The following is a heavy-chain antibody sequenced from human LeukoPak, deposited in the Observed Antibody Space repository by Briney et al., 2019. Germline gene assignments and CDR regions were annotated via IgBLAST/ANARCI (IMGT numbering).Heavy chain of an antibody. Sequence: KTSETLSLTCAVYGGSFSGYYWSWIRQPPGKGLEWIGEINHSGSTNYNPSLKSRVTISVDTSKNQFSLKLSSVTAADTAVYYCARGLVRGLRTTNWFDPWSQGTLVTVSS. CDR3: ARGLVRGLRTTNWFDP. J-gene: IGHJ5*02. CDR2: INHSGST. V-gene: IGHV4-34*01. D-gene: IGHD3-10*01. CDR1: GGSFSGYY.